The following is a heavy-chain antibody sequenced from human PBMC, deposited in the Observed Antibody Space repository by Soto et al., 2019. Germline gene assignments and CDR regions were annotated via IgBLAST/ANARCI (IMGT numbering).Heavy chain of an antibody. J-gene: IGHJ6*02. CDR3: ARKLPTYGMDV. Sequence: PGGSLRLSCAASGFIFSSYDIQWVRQGIGKGPEWVAAIGAAGDTYYSDSVKGRFTISRENAKNSVYLQMNSLRAGDTAVYYCARKLPTYGMDVWGQGTTVTVSS. D-gene: IGHD2-21*01. CDR2: IGAAGDT. CDR1: GFIFSSYD. V-gene: IGHV3-13*01.